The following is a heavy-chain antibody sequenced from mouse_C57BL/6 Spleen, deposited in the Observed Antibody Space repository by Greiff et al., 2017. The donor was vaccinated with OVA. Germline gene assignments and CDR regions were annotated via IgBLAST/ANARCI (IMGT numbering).Heavy chain of an antibody. Sequence: LVESGAELVRPGASVTLSCKASGYTFTDYEMHWVKQTPVHGLEWIGAIDPETGGTAYNQKFKGKAILTADKSSSTAYMELRSLTSEDSAVYYCTRDGNYKSMDYWGQGTSVTVSS. CDR3: TRDGNYKSMDY. CDR2: IDPETGGT. CDR1: GYTFTDYE. V-gene: IGHV1-15*01. J-gene: IGHJ4*01. D-gene: IGHD2-1*01.